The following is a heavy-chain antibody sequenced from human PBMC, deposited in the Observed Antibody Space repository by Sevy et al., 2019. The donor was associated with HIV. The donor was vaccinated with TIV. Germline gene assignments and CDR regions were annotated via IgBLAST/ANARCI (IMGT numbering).Heavy chain of an antibody. J-gene: IGHJ4*02. CDR3: ARDGLGGAFDY. Sequence: KQSQTLSLTCAISGDSVSSNSATWTWIRQSPSRGLEWLGRTYYRSNWSNDYAESVKSRITINPDTSKNQFSLHLNSVTPEDTAVYYCARDGLGGAFDYWGQGTLVTVSS. V-gene: IGHV6-1*01. D-gene: IGHD3-16*01. CDR2: TYYRSNWSN. CDR1: GDSVSSNSAT.